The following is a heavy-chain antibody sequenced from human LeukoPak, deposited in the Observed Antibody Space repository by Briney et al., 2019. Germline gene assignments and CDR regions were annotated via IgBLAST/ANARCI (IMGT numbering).Heavy chain of an antibody. CDR1: GFTFSRYW. CDR2: ISSSSSYI. Sequence: GGSLRLSCAASGFTFSRYWMHWVRQVPGKGLEWVSSISSSSSYIYYADSVRGRFTISRDNAKNSLYLQMNSLRAEDTAVYYCARDYSTAMADYWGQGTLVTVSS. D-gene: IGHD5-18*01. V-gene: IGHV3-21*01. CDR3: ARDYSTAMADY. J-gene: IGHJ4*02.